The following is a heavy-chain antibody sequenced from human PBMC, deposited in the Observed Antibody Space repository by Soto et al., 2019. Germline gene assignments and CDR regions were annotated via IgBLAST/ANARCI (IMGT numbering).Heavy chain of an antibody. D-gene: IGHD3-16*01. Sequence: GGSLRLSCAASGFTFVNYAMTWVRQAPGKGLEWVSAISGGGGTAYYADSVKGRFTISRDNSKNTLSLQMNSLRAEDTAVYYWAKVGYDYIWGSYGGPDPFHIWGQGTMVPVSS. V-gene: IGHV3-23*01. CDR2: ISGGGGTA. CDR3: AKVGYDYIWGSYGGPDPFHI. J-gene: IGHJ3*02. CDR1: GFTFVNYA.